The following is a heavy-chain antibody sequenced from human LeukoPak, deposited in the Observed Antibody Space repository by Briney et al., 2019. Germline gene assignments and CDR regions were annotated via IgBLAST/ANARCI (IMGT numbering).Heavy chain of an antibody. J-gene: IGHJ5*02. CDR1: GGSLSSYY. CDR3: ATYIVGAYNWLDT. CDR2: IYYSGST. V-gene: IGHV4-59*01. D-gene: IGHD1-26*01. Sequence: PSETLSLTCTVSGGSLSSYYWSWIRQPPGKALEWIGYIYYSGSTNYNPSLKRRVTMSVDTSKNQFSLNLSSVTAADTAVYYCATYIVGAYNWLDTWGQGTQVTVSS.